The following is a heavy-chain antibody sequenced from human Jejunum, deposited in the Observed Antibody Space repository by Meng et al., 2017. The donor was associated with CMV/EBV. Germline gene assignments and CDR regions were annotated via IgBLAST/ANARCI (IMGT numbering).Heavy chain of an antibody. CDR3: ARDLWEGFDY. Sequence: CAASGFTFSRYSMNWVRQAPGKGLEWFSSITKSSSNTYDADSVKGRFTISRDNAKNSLYLQMNSLRAEDTAVYYCARDLWEGFDYWGQGTLVTVSS. V-gene: IGHV3-21*01. J-gene: IGHJ4*02. D-gene: IGHD1-26*01. CDR2: ITKSSSNT. CDR1: GFTFSRYS.